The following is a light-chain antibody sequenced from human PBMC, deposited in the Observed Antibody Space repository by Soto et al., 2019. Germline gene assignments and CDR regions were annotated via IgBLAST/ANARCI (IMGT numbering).Light chain of an antibody. Sequence: EIVLTQSPGTLSVSPGGRATLSCRASQSLSSNFLAWYRQKPGQAPRLLIYGASNRATGVPDRFSGSGSGTDFTLTISRLEPEDVAVYYCQQYGSSPETFGQGTKVEIK. J-gene: IGKJ1*01. CDR3: QQYGSSPET. CDR2: GAS. V-gene: IGKV3-20*01. CDR1: QSLSSNF.